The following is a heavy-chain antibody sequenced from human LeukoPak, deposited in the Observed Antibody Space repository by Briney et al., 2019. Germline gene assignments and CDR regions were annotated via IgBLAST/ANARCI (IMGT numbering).Heavy chain of an antibody. CDR1: GGTFSSYA. Sequence: SVKVSCKASGGTFSSYAISWVRQAPGQGLEWMGGIIPIFGTANYAQKFQGRVTITADESTSTAYMELRSLRSDDTAVYYCARESPYDFWSGPLFDYWGQGTLVTVSS. CDR3: ARESPYDFWSGPLFDY. D-gene: IGHD3-3*01. CDR2: IIPIFGTA. J-gene: IGHJ4*02. V-gene: IGHV1-69*01.